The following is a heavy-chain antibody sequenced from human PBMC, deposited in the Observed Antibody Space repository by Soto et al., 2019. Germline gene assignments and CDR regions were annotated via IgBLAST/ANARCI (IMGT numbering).Heavy chain of an antibody. CDR2: ISAYNGNT. D-gene: IGHD1-26*01. CDR3: ARATRATNNYYYYYMDV. J-gene: IGHJ6*03. V-gene: IGHV1-18*01. CDR1: GYTFTSYG. Sequence: ASVKVSCKASGYTFTSYGISWVRQAPGQGLEWMGWISAYNGNTNYAQKLQGRVTMTTDTSTSTAYMELRSLRSDDTAVYYCARATRATNNYYYYYMDVWGKGTTVTVSS.